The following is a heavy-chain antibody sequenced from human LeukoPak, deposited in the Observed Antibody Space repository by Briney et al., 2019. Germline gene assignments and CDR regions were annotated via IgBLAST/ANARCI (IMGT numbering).Heavy chain of an antibody. J-gene: IGHJ4*02. CDR1: GGTFSSYA. CDR3: ARDGIHSGDAPDY. CDR2: IIPILGIA. V-gene: IGHV1-69*04. Sequence: ASVKVSCKASGGTFSSYAISWVRQAPGQGLEWMGRIIPILGIANYAQKFQGRVTITADKSTSTAYMELSSLRSEDTAVYYCARDGIHSGDAPDYWGQGTLVTVSS. D-gene: IGHD2-15*01.